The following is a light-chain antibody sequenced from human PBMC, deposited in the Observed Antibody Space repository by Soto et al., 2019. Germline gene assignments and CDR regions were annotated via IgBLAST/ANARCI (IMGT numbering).Light chain of an antibody. CDR3: QSYDSSLSGSV. V-gene: IGLV2-11*01. CDR2: DDN. CDR1: SSDVGDNNF. J-gene: IGLJ1*01. Sequence: QSVLTQPRSVSGSPGQSVTISCTGTSSDVGDNNFVSWYQQHPGKAPKLMIYDDNKRPSGVPDRFSGSKSGSTASLTISGLQAEDEADYYCQSYDSSLSGSVFGTGTKVTVL.